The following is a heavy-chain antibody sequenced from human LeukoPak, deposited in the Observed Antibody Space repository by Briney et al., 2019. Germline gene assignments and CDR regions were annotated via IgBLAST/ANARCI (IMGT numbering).Heavy chain of an antibody. CDR3: ARDQKNYDSSGYDP. D-gene: IGHD3-22*01. V-gene: IGHV1-69*04. J-gene: IGHJ5*02. Sequence: SVKVSCKASGGTFSSYAISWVRQAPGQGLERMGRIIPIFGIANYAQKFQGRVTITADKSTSTAYMELSSLRSEDTAVYYCARDQKNYDSSGYDPWGQGTLVTVSS. CDR2: IIPIFGIA. CDR1: GGTFSSYA.